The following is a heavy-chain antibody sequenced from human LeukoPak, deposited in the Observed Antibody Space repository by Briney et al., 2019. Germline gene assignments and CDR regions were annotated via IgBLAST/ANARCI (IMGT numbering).Heavy chain of an antibody. CDR1: GFTFSTYA. J-gene: IGHJ5*02. CDR3: AKDRDLLFAHCWFDL. Sequence: GGSLRLSCAASGFTFSTYAMSWVRQAPGKGLEWVSGISISGGSVYYADSVKGRFTISRDNSKNTLYLQMNRLRAEDTAVYYCAKDRDLLFAHCWFDLWGQGILVTVSS. V-gene: IGHV3-23*01. D-gene: IGHD3-10*01. CDR2: ISISGGSV.